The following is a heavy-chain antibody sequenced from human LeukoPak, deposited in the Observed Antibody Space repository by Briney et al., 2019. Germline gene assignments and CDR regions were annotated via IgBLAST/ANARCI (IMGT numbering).Heavy chain of an antibody. CDR3: ARDNSVGDIAWWFDP. CDR1: GYTFTGYY. V-gene: IGHV1-2*02. J-gene: IGHJ5*02. D-gene: IGHD3-10*01. CDR2: INPNSGGT. Sequence: ASVKVSCKASGYTFTGYYMHWVRQAPGQGLEWMGWINPNSGGTNYAQKFQGRVTMTRDMSTSTDYMELSSLRSEDTAIYYCARDNSVGDIAWWFDPWGQGTLVTVST.